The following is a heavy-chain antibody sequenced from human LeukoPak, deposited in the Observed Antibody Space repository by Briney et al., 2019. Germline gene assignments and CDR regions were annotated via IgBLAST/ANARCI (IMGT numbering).Heavy chain of an antibody. V-gene: IGHV1-69*05. CDR2: IIPIFGTA. CDR1: GGTFSSYA. CDR3: ARETYLYCSSTSCPMDV. Sequence: GASVKVSCKASGGTFSSYAISWVRQAPGQGLEWMGGIIPIFGTANYAQKFQGRVTITTDESTSTAYMELSSLRSEDTAVYYCARETYLYCSSTSCPMDVWGKGTTVTVSS. D-gene: IGHD2-2*01. J-gene: IGHJ6*03.